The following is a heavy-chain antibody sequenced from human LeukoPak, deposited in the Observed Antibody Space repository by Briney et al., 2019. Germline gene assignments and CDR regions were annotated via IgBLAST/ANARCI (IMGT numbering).Heavy chain of an antibody. V-gene: IGHV4-59*01. CDR3: ARGPYSSSWSWSFDP. J-gene: IGHJ5*02. D-gene: IGHD6-13*01. Sequence: KALETLSLTCTVSGGSISSYYWSWIRQPPGKGLEWIGYIYYSGSTNYNPSLKSRVTISVDTSKNQFSLKLSSVTAADTAVYYRARGPYSSSWSWSFDPWGQGTLVTVSS. CDR2: IYYSGST. CDR1: GGSISSYY.